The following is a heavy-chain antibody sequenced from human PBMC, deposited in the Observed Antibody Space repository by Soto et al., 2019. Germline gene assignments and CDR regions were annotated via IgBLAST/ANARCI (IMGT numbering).Heavy chain of an antibody. CDR1: GGTFSSYA. D-gene: IGHD6-19*01. J-gene: IGHJ4*02. V-gene: IGHV1-69*13. Sequence: SVKVSCKASGGTFSSYAISWVRQAPGQGLEWMGGIIPIFGTANYAQKFQGRVTITADESTSTAYMELSSLGSEDTAVYYCAKWGISGSGAYYFDYWGQGTLVTVSS. CDR3: AKWGISGSGAYYFDY. CDR2: IIPIFGTA.